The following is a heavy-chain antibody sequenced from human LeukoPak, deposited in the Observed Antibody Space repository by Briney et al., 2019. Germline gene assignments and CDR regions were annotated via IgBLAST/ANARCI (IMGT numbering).Heavy chain of an antibody. CDR1: GGSISRYY. D-gene: IGHD3-10*01. CDR3: AREIWYYYGSGSYHFDY. CDR2: IYYSGST. J-gene: IGHJ4*02. V-gene: IGHV4-59*12. Sequence: SETLSLTCTVSGGSISRYYWSWVRQPPGKGLEWIGYIYYSGSTNYNPSLKSRVTISVDTSKNQFSLKLSSVTAADTAVYYCAREIWYYYGSGSYHFDYWGQGTLVTVSS.